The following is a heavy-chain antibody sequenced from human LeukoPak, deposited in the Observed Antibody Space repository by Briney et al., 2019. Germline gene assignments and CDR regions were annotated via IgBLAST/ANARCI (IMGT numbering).Heavy chain of an antibody. D-gene: IGHD4/OR15-4a*01. V-gene: IGHV3-74*01. CDR2: IHSDEIRT. J-gene: IGHJ4*02. CDR3: ARGIYGDPVAFDY. Sequence: PGRSLRLSCEASGFTFSSCWMHWVRQAPGRGLVWVSRIHSDEIRTNYADSVTGRFTISRDNAKNTVYLQMNSLRDEDTAVYYCARGIYGDPVAFDYWGQGTLVTVSS. CDR1: GFTFSSCW.